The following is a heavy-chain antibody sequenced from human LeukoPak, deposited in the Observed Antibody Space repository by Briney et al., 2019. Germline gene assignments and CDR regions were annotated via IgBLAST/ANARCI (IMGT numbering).Heavy chain of an antibody. CDR3: AGGDIAAAGTFDY. CDR2: IYYSGST. CDR1: GGSISSYY. J-gene: IGHJ4*02. Sequence: SETLSLTCTVSGGSISSYYWSWIRQPPGKGLEWIGYIYYSGSTNYNPSLKSRVTISVDTSKNQFSLKLSSVTAADTAVYYCAGGDIAAAGTFDYWGQGTLVTVFS. V-gene: IGHV4-59*01. D-gene: IGHD6-13*01.